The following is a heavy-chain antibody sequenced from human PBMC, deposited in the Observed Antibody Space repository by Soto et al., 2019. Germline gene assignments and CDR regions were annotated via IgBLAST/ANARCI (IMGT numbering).Heavy chain of an antibody. V-gene: IGHV1-18*01. D-gene: IGHD4-17*01. CDR3: ARDCDRDYGGNSDWLFHL. CDR2: ISAYNGNT. J-gene: IGHJ2*01. CDR1: GYTFTSYG. Sequence: QVQLVQSGAEVKKPGASVKVSCKASGYTFTSYGISWVRQAPGQGLEWMGWISAYNGNTNYAQKLQGRVTMTTDTYTSTAYMELRSLRSDAPAVYYCARDCDRDYGGNSDWLFHLWGRGTLVPGS.